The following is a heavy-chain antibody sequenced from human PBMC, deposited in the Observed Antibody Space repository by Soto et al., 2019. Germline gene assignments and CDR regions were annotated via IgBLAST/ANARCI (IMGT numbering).Heavy chain of an antibody. Sequence: EVQLLESGGGLVQPGGSLRLSCAASGFTFSSYAMSWVRQAPGKGLEWVSAISGSGGSTYYADSVKGRFTISRDNTKNTLYLQMTSLRPEATAVYYCAKDSNGYDFAPLFDYWGQGTLVTVSS. J-gene: IGHJ4*02. CDR2: ISGSGGST. D-gene: IGHD5-12*01. CDR3: AKDSNGYDFAPLFDY. V-gene: IGHV3-23*01. CDR1: GFTFSSYA.